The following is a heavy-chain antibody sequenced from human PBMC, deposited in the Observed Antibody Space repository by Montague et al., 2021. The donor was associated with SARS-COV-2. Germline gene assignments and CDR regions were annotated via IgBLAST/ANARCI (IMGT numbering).Heavy chain of an antibody. CDR1: GFTFSTFW. D-gene: IGHD3-22*01. CDR2: IKQDGSEK. V-gene: IGHV3-7*05. CDR3: ARGYDSSGYQY. J-gene: IGHJ4*02. Sequence: LRLSCAASGFTFSTFWMTWVRQVPGKGLEWVANIKQDGSEKYXVDSVKGRFTISRDNAKNSLYLQLDSLRAEDTAVYYCARGYDSSGYQYWGQGTLVTVSS.